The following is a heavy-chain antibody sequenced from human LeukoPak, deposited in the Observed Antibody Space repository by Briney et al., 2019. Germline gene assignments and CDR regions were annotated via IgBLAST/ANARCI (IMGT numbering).Heavy chain of an antibody. CDR1: GDAITSGTYY. J-gene: IGHJ5*02. Sequence: SETLSLTCTVSGDAITSGTYYWDWIRQAPGKGLEWIGNIYHSGITYYTPSFESRVIMTVDTSRNQFSLKLNSLTAADTAVYYCARHHATSNCFDPWGQGILVTVSS. CDR2: IYHSGIT. V-gene: IGHV4-39*01. CDR3: ARHHATSNCFDP.